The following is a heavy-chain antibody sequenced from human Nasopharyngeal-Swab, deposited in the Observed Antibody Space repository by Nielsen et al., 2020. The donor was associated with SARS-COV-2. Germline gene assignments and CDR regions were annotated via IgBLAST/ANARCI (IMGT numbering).Heavy chain of an antibody. D-gene: IGHD3-16*01. J-gene: IGHJ6*03. CDR3: AKRSFDYVWGTYNYMDV. CDR2: ISYDVSNK. Sequence: VRQAPGKGLERVAVISYDVSNKYYADSVKGRFTISRDNSKNTLYLQMNSLRAEDTAVYYCAKRSFDYVWGTYNYMDVWGKGTTVTVSS. V-gene: IGHV3-30*18.